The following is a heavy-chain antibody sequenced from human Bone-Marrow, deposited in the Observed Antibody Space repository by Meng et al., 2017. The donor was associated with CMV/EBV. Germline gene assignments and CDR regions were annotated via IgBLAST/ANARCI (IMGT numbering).Heavy chain of an antibody. J-gene: IGHJ5*02. Sequence: LRLSCSVSGGAISSGGYYWSWIRQHPGKGLEWIGYIYNSGSTYYNPSLKSRVTISVDTSKNQFSLKLTSVTAADTAVYYCARVWGYCSSTSCYLSRFAPWGQGPRVTGSS. V-gene: IGHV4-31*03. D-gene: IGHD2-2*01. CDR3: ARVWGYCSSTSCYLSRFAP. CDR2: IYNSGST. CDR1: GGAISSGGYY.